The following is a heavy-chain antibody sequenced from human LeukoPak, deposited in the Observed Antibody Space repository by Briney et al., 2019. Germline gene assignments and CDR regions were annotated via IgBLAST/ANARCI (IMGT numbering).Heavy chain of an antibody. V-gene: IGHV1-69*04. D-gene: IGHD6-13*01. J-gene: IGHJ3*02. CDR2: IIPILGIA. CDR3: ARVRGSLQAFDI. Sequence: ASVKVSCKASGGTFSSYAISWVRQAPGQGLEWMGRIIPILGIANYAQKFQGRVTITADKSTSTVYMELSSLRSEDTAVYYCARVRGSLQAFDIWGQGTMVTVSS. CDR1: GGTFSSYA.